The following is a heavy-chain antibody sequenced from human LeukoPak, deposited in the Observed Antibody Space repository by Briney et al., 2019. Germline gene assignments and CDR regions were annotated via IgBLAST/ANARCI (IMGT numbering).Heavy chain of an antibody. CDR3: AVAVFYGSGSYYIDY. CDR2: ISWNSGGI. J-gene: IGHJ4*02. Sequence: GGSLRLSFAASGFTFSSYWMHWVRQAPGKGLEWVSGISWNSGGIGYGDSVKGRFTISRDNAKNSLYLQMNSLKPEDTAVYYCAVAVFYGSGSYYIDYWGQGTLVTVSS. D-gene: IGHD3-10*01. V-gene: IGHV3-9*01. CDR1: GFTFSSYW.